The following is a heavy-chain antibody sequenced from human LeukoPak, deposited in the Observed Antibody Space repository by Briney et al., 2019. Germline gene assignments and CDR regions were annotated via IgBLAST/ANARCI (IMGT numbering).Heavy chain of an antibody. D-gene: IGHD3/OR15-3a*01. CDR3: ARGMDRSSDEPIDP. CDR1: GYTFTSYG. J-gene: IGHJ5*02. V-gene: IGHV1-18*01. Sequence: GASVKVSCKASGYTFTSYGISWVRQAPGQGLEWMGWISAYNGNTNYAQKPQGRVTMTTDTSTSTAYMELRSLRSDDTAVYYCARGMDRSSDEPIDPWGQGTLVTVSS. CDR2: ISAYNGNT.